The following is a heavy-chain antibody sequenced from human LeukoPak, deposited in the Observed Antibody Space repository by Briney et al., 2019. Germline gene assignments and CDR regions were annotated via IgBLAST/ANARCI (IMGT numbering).Heavy chain of an antibody. CDR1: GYTFTSYD. CDR3: ASIAEGAAGSDYYYGMDV. CDR2: MNPNSGNT. J-gene: IGHJ6*02. Sequence: ASVKVSCKASGYTFTSYDINWVRQATGQGLEWMGWMNPNSGNTGYAQKFQGRVTMTRNTSISTAYMELSGLRSEDTAVYYCASIAEGAAGSDYYYGMDVWGQGTTVTVSS. V-gene: IGHV1-8*01. D-gene: IGHD6-13*01.